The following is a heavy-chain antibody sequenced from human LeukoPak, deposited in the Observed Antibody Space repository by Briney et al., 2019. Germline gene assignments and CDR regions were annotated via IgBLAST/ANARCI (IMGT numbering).Heavy chain of an antibody. Sequence: SEAVSLTCSVSGGSISSFFWSWIRQPAGRGLEWLGRMYANGNANYSPSLKSRISMSMDTSKSQFSLNLTSVTAADTAVYYCARDIVAASSDGFDVWGQGTTVIVSS. CDR2: MYANGNA. J-gene: IGHJ3*01. D-gene: IGHD2-21*01. V-gene: IGHV4-4*07. CDR1: GGSISSFF. CDR3: ARDIVAASSDGFDV.